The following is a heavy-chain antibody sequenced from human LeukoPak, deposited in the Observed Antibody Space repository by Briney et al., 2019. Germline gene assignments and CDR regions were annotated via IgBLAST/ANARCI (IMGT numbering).Heavy chain of an antibody. CDR2: ISYDGSNK. D-gene: IGHD6-19*01. Sequence: GGSLRLSCAASGFTFSRFAMSWVRQAPGKGLEWVAVISYDGSNKYYADSVKGRFTISRDNSKNTLYLQMNSLRAEDTAVYYCARTAGYSSGWSHYYYYGMDVWGQGTTVTVSS. CDR3: ARTAGYSSGWSHYYYYGMDV. CDR1: GFTFSRFA. V-gene: IGHV3-30-3*01. J-gene: IGHJ6*02.